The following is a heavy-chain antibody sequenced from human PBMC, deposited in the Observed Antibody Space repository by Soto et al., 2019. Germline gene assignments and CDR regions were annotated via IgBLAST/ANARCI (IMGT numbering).Heavy chain of an antibody. Sequence: ASVNVSCKASGYTFTGYYMHWVRQAPGEGLEWMGWINPNSGGTNYAQKFQGWVTMTRDTSISTAYMELSRLRSDDTAVYYCARGGQRVLRYFDWLLTKIADFDYWGQGTLVTVSS. CDR1: GYTFTGYY. V-gene: IGHV1-2*04. D-gene: IGHD3-9*01. CDR3: ARGGQRVLRYFDWLLTKIADFDY. J-gene: IGHJ4*02. CDR2: INPNSGGT.